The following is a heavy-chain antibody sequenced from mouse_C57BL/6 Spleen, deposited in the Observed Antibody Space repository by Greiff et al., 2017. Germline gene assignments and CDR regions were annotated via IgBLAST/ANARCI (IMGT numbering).Heavy chain of an antibody. J-gene: IGHJ4*01. Sequence: EVQLQQSGPELVKPGASVKISCKASGYTFTDYYMNWVKQSHGKSLEWIGDINPNNGGTSYNQKFKGKATLTVDKSSSTAYMELRSLTSEDSAVYYCARDEYYGSSKEAAMDYWGQGTSVTVSS. CDR1: GYTFTDYY. CDR3: ARDEYYGSSKEAAMDY. CDR2: INPNNGGT. V-gene: IGHV1-26*01. D-gene: IGHD1-1*01.